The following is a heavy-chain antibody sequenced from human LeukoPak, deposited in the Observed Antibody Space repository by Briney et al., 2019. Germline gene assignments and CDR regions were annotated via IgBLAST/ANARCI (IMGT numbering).Heavy chain of an antibody. J-gene: IGHJ4*02. V-gene: IGHV3-53*01. Sequence: GGSLRLSCAVSGFTVSSNYMSWVRQAPGKGLEWVSVLYSGGNTYYADSVKGRFTLSRDNSKNTLNLQMNSLRAEDTAVYYCARYDGGSGPFDYWGQGTLVTVSS. CDR3: ARYDGGSGPFDY. CDR2: LYSGGNT. D-gene: IGHD3-10*01. CDR1: GFTVSSNY.